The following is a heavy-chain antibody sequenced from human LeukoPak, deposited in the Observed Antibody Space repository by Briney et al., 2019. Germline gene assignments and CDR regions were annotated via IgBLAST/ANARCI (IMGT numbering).Heavy chain of an antibody. CDR2: TSGSGGST. J-gene: IGHJ2*01. CDR1: GFTFSSSV. Sequence: GGSLRLSCAASGFTFSSSVMSWVRQAPGKGLEWVSTTSGSGGSTYHADSVRGRFTISRDNSKNTLYLQMNSLRADDTAVYYCAKDRSPFDLWGRGTLVTVSS. V-gene: IGHV3-23*01. CDR3: AKDRSPFDL.